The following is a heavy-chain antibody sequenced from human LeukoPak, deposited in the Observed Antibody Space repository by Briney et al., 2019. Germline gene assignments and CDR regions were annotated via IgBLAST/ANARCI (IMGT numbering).Heavy chain of an antibody. D-gene: IGHD3-3*01. Sequence: GGSLRLSCAASGFTFSSNAMHWVRQAPGKGLEYVSAISSNGGSTYYANSVKGRFTISRDNSKNTLYLQMGSLRAEDMAVYYCAREVGVTIFDYWGQGTLVTVSS. CDR3: AREVGVTIFDY. CDR2: ISSNGGST. CDR1: GFTFSSNA. J-gene: IGHJ4*02. V-gene: IGHV3-64*01.